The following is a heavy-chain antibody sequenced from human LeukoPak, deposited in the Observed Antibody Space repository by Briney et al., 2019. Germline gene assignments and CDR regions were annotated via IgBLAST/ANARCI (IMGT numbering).Heavy chain of an antibody. Sequence: GASVKVSCKASGGTFSSYAISWVRQAPGQGLEWMGWINPNSGGTNYAQKFQGRVTMTRDTSISTAYMELSRLRSDDTAVYYCVRGGGTQLWYPVGYWGQGTLVTVSS. V-gene: IGHV1-2*02. D-gene: IGHD5-18*01. CDR2: INPNSGGT. J-gene: IGHJ4*02. CDR3: VRGGGTQLWYPVGY. CDR1: GGTFSSYA.